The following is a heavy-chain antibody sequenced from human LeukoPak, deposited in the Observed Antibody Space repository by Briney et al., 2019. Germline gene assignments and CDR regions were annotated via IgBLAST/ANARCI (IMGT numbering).Heavy chain of an antibody. V-gene: IGHV4-61*05. CDR2: IYYSGST. CDR1: GGSISSSSYY. Sequence: SETLSLTCTVSGGSISSSSYYWGWIRQPPGKGLEWIGYIYYSGSTNYNPSLKSRVTISVDTSKNQFSLKLSSVTAADTAVYYCASRSVLRYFDWGHAFDIWGQGTMVTVSS. J-gene: IGHJ3*02. D-gene: IGHD3-9*01. CDR3: ASRSVLRYFDWGHAFDI.